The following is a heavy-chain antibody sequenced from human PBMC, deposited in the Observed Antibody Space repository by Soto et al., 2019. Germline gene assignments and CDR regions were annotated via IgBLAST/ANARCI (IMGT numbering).Heavy chain of an antibody. J-gene: IGHJ4*02. V-gene: IGHV1-69*06. D-gene: IGHD6-19*01. Sequence: QVQLVQSGAEVKKPGSSVKVSCKASGGTFTSYAITWVRQAPGQGLEWMGGIIPIFATANYAQKVQGRVTITADKSTSTAYMELSSMRSDDTAVYYCARAMGLAVGLPFAYWGQGTLVIVS. CDR3: ARAMGLAVGLPFAY. CDR1: GGTFTSYA. CDR2: IIPIFATA.